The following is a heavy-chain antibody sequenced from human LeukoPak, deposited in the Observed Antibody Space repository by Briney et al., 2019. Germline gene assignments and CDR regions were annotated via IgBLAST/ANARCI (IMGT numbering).Heavy chain of an antibody. J-gene: IGHJ4*02. Sequence: PGGSLRLSCAASGFTFSSYGMHWVRQAPGKGREWVAFIRYDGSNKYYADSVKGRFTISRDNSKNTLYLQMNSLRAEDTAVYYCAKNSGYSYGSYFDYWGQGTLVTVSS. D-gene: IGHD5-18*01. CDR2: IRYDGSNK. CDR1: GFTFSSYG. CDR3: AKNSGYSYGSYFDY. V-gene: IGHV3-30*02.